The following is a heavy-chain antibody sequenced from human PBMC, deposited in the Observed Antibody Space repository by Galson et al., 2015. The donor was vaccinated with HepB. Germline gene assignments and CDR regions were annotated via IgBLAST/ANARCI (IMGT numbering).Heavy chain of an antibody. CDR1: GFTFSSYA. J-gene: IGHJ4*02. D-gene: IGHD2-8*01. V-gene: IGHV3-30-3*01. CDR3: ATAGVHRTNGACQHFDY. CDR2: ISYDGSNK. Sequence: SLRLSCAASGFTFSSYAMHWVRQAPGKGLEWVAVISYDGSNKYYADSVKGRFTISRDNSKNTLYLQMNSLRAEDTAVYYCATAGVHRTNGACQHFDYWGPGSLGTVSS.